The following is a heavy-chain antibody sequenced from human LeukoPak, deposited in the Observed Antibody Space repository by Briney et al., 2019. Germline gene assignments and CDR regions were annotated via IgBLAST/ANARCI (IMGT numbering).Heavy chain of an antibody. CDR2: IKQDGSEK. V-gene: IGHV3-7*03. J-gene: IGHJ4*02. CDR3: ATDSRIVGATGSSDY. CDR1: GLAFNNYW. D-gene: IGHD1-26*01. Sequence: GGSLRLSCAASGLAFNNYWMSWIRQAPGKGLEWVANIKQDGSEKHFVDSVKGRFIISRDNAKNSLYLQMTSLRAEDTAVYYCATDSRIVGATGSSDYWGQGTLVIVSS.